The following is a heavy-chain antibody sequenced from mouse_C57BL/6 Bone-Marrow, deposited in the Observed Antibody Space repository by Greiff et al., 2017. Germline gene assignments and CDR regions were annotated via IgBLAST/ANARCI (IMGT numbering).Heavy chain of an antibody. CDR1: GYTFTDYY. CDR3: APTALFDY. Sequence: EVQLQQSGPVLVKPGASLKMSCKASGYTFTDYYMNWVKQNHGKSLEWIVVISPYNGGTSYTQKLKGRATLTDNKSTSTAYMELNSLTSEDSAVYYCAPTALFDYWGQGTTLTVSS. CDR2: ISPYNGGT. J-gene: IGHJ2*01. D-gene: IGHD1-2*01. V-gene: IGHV1-19*01.